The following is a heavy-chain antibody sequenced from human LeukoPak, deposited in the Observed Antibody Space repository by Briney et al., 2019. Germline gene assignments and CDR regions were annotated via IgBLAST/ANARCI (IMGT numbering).Heavy chain of an antibody. CDR1: GGSISSSSYY. J-gene: IGHJ5*02. CDR3: ARDLTSSSGYFDP. CDR2: IYYSGST. Sequence: PSETLSLTCTVSGGSISSSSYYWGWIRQPPGKGLEWIGSIYYSGSTYYNPSLKSRVTISVDTSKNQFSLKLSSVTAAGTAVYYCARDLTSSSGYFDPWGQGTLVTVSS. D-gene: IGHD3-22*01. V-gene: IGHV4-39*07.